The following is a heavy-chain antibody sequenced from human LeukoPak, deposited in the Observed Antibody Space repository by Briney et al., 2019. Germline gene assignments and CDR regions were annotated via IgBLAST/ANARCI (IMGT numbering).Heavy chain of an antibody. D-gene: IGHD3-16*01. V-gene: IGHV3-11*01. CDR3: VRTARGGDY. J-gene: IGHJ4*02. CDR1: GFTFRDLY. Sequence: GGSLRLSCTASGFTFRDLYMSWIRQAPGKGLEFVSYISPSGGDIIYTDSVKGRLTISRVNAENSVFLQRNTRRGEDTAVYYWVRTARGGDYWGQGTLVTVSS. CDR2: ISPSGGDI.